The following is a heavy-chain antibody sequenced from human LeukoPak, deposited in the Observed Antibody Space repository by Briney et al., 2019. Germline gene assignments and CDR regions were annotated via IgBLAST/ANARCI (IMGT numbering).Heavy chain of an antibody. D-gene: IGHD4-17*01. CDR2: IYYSGST. CDR1: GGSISSGDYY. Sequence: PSETLSLTCTVSGGSISSGDYYWSWIRQPPGKGLEWIGYIYYSGSTYYNPSPKSRVTISVDTSKNQFSLKLSSVTAADTAVYYCARVRGDYGSSYYFDYWGQGTLVTVSS. V-gene: IGHV4-30-4*01. J-gene: IGHJ4*02. CDR3: ARVRGDYGSSYYFDY.